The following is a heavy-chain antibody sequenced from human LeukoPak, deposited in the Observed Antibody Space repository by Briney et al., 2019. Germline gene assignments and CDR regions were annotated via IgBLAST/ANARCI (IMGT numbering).Heavy chain of an antibody. V-gene: IGHV1-2*02. J-gene: IGHJ1*01. D-gene: IGHD2-15*01. CDR3: ASEAYRSGCRCSVQRVAS. CDR2: IASKNGDT. Sequence: ASVKVSCKASGYTFTPYYMHWVRQAPGQGLEWMGWIASKNGDTKYAQKFQSRLTISRDTSIGIAYMELRSLISDDTAVYYCASEAYRSGCRCSVQRVASWGQGTPVTVSS. CDR1: GYTFTPYY.